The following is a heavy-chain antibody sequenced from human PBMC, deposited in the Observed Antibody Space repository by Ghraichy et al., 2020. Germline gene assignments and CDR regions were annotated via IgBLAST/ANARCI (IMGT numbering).Heavy chain of an antibody. Sequence: GSLRLSCATFGFTFRSYSMNWVRQAPGKGLEWVSIIGADAVTTYYADSVKGRFTVSRDNSKNTLYLIMSGLRAEDTAVYYCAKGGHNTGYGFDPWGQGTLVTVSS. CDR2: IGADAVTT. CDR3: AKGGHNTGYGFDP. V-gene: IGHV3-23*01. J-gene: IGHJ5*02. CDR1: GFTFRSYS. D-gene: IGHD5-12*01.